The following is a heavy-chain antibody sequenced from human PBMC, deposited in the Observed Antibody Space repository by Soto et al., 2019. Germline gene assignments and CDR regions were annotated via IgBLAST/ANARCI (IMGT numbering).Heavy chain of an antibody. J-gene: IGHJ6*02. D-gene: IGHD2-21*02. CDR1: GGSFSGYY. CDR2: INHSGTI. CDR3: ARADRTLVTSYSLDV. V-gene: IGHV4-34*01. Sequence: SETLSLTCAVYGGSFSGYYWTWIRQPPGKGLEWIGEINHSGTINFNPSLKSRLTISLDTSKKHFSLKLSSVTDADTAAYYCARADRTLVTSYSLDVWGQGITVTVSS.